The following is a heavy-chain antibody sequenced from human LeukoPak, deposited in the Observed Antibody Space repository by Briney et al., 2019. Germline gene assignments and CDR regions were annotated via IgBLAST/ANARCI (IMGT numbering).Heavy chain of an antibody. V-gene: IGHV3-48*04. J-gene: IGHJ4*02. Sequence: PGGSLRLSCAASGFTFSSYSMNWVRQAPGKGLEWVSYISSSSSTIYYADSVKGRFTISRDNAKNSLYLQMNSLRAGDTAVYYCASNSGDRRGSYFDYWGQGTLVTVSS. CDR3: ASNSGDRRGSYFDY. D-gene: IGHD7-27*01. CDR2: ISSSSSTI. CDR1: GFTFSSYS.